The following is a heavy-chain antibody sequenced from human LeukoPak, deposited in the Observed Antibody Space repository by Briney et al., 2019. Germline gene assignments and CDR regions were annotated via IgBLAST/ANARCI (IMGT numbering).Heavy chain of an antibody. D-gene: IGHD3-10*01. V-gene: IGHV1-2*02. Sequence: ASVKVSCKASGYTFTSYGISWVRQAPGQGLEWMGWINPNSGGTNYAQKFQGRVTTARDTSISTAYMELSRLRSDDTAVYYCARDLGLGDLDYWGQGTLVTVSS. CDR2: INPNSGGT. J-gene: IGHJ4*02. CDR3: ARDLGLGDLDY. CDR1: GYTFTSYG.